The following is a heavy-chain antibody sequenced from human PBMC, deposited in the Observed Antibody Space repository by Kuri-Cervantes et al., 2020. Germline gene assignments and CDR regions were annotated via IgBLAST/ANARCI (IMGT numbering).Heavy chain of an antibody. CDR2: IRSKTDGGTT. CDR3: ITDPWPYDNFWGTYPPGRIDY. J-gene: IGHJ4*02. D-gene: IGHD3-16*02. V-gene: IGHV3-15*01. CDR1: GFTFSSYA. Sequence: GESLKISCAASGFTFSSYAMSWVRQAPGKGLEWVGRIRSKTDGGTTDYAAPVKGRFTVSRDNSKNTLYLQMNSLKTEDTAVYYCITDPWPYDNFWGTYPPGRIDYWGQGTLVTVSS.